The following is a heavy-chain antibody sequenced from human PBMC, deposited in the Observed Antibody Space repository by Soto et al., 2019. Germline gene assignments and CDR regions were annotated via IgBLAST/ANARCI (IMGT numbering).Heavy chain of an antibody. Sequence: EVQLVESGGGLVKPGESLRLSCAASDLSFSNAYINWVRQAPGKGLEWVGRIKSKTDGGTIDYAAPVKGRFIISRDDSSNTVYLQMNSLKTEDTAVYYCTTRGALGYWGQGNLVTVSS. CDR2: IKSKTDGGTI. D-gene: IGHD2-15*01. CDR3: TTRGALGY. J-gene: IGHJ4*02. CDR1: DLSFSNAY. V-gene: IGHV3-15*07.